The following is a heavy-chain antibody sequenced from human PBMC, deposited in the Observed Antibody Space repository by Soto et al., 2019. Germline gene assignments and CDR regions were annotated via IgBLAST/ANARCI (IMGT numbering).Heavy chain of an antibody. D-gene: IGHD2-2*01. CDR2: IIPIFGTA. Sequence: GASVKNSCKASGYSFTDYHIHWVRQAPGQGLEWMGGIIPIFGTANYAQKFQGRVTITADESTSTAYMELSSLRSEDTAVYYCARDGGGIVVVLHYYYYGMDVWGQGTTVTVSS. CDR1: GYSFTDYH. V-gene: IGHV1-69*13. J-gene: IGHJ6*02. CDR3: ARDGGGIVVVLHYYYYGMDV.